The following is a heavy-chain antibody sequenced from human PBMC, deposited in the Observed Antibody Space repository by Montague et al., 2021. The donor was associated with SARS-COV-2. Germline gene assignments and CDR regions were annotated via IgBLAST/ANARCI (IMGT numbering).Heavy chain of an antibody. CDR3: ARDRGRMTTVFLDASDI. J-gene: IGHJ3*02. CDR2: IYNSVST. V-gene: IGHV4-31*03. CDR1: GGSISSGSYY. D-gene: IGHD4-17*01. Sequence: TLSLTCTVSGGSISSGSYYWNWIRQHPGKGLEFIGFIYNSVSTYYNPSLKSRVSISVDTSKNQFSLKLTSVTAADTAVYYCARDRGRMTTVFLDASDIWGQGKMVTVSS.